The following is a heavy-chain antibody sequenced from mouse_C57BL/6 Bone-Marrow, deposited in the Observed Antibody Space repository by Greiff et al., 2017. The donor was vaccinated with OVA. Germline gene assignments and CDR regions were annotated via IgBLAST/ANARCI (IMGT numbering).Heavy chain of an antibody. V-gene: IGHV2-2*01. CDR1: GFSLTSYG. J-gene: IGHJ4*01. CDR2: IWSGGNT. CDR3: ARPLYGSSPLYAMDY. Sequence: VQLQESGPGLVQPSQSLSITCTVSGFSLTSYGVHWVRQSPGKGLEWLGVIWSGGNTDYNAAFISRLSISKDNSKSQVFFKMNSLQADDTAIYYCARPLYGSSPLYAMDYWGQGTSVTVSS. D-gene: IGHD1-1*01.